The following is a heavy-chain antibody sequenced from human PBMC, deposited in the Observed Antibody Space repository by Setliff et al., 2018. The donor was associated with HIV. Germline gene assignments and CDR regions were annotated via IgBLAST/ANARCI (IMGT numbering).Heavy chain of an antibody. CDR2: ITSDSSVK. D-gene: IGHD3-10*01. CDR3: TAGHYGPNP. CDR1: GFTFGNFW. Sequence: GGSLRLSCAASGFTFGNFWMHWVRQAPGKGLEWISYITSDSSVKYYADSVKGRFTISRDNAGRSLYLQMNSLKVEDTAVYYCTAGHYGPNPWGQGTPVTVSS. V-gene: IGHV3-48*04. J-gene: IGHJ5*01.